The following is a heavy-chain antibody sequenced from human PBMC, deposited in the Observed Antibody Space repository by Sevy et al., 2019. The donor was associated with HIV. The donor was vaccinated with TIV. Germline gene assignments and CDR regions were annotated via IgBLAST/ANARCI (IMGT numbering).Heavy chain of an antibody. CDR3: AKEGGGYNYDSSGLFDY. D-gene: IGHD3-22*01. CDR2: ISGSGYST. CDR1: GFTFSSYA. J-gene: IGHJ4*02. V-gene: IGHV3-23*01. Sequence: GGSLRLSCAASGFTFSSYAMTWVRQAPGKGLEWVSGISGSGYSTYYADSVKGRFTISRDNSKNTRYLQMNSLRAEDPAVYYCAKEGGGYNYDSSGLFDYWGQGTLVTVSS.